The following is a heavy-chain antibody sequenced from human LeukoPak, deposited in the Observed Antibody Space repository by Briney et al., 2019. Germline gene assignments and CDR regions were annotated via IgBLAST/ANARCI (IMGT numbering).Heavy chain of an antibody. J-gene: IGHJ4*02. V-gene: IGHV1-8*01. Sequence: GASVKVSCKASGYTFTNYDINWVRQATGQGLEWMGWMNPKNGDTGYAQKFQGRVTMTRSTSINTAYMDLSTLTSEDTAVYFCAKTPRGGDIDYWGQGTLVTVSS. D-gene: IGHD2-21*02. CDR3: AKTPRGGDIDY. CDR1: GYTFTNYD. CDR2: MNPKNGDT.